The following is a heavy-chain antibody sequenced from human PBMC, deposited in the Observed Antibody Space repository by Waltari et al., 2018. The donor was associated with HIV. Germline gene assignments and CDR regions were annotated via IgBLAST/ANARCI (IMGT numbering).Heavy chain of an antibody. CDR2: VYPSGRA. V-gene: IGHV4-59*01. CDR1: SKYMTLYS. Sequence: QIQLQESGPGRVKSAEPLSLTCSVSSKYMTLYSWTWIRQCPGKGLEWIGVVYPSGRADYTPSLESRVSMSTDRSSNQFSLSLTSVTTADPAEYYCARGQIGFAFYDYWGQGILVTVSP. CDR3: ARGQIGFAFYDY. J-gene: IGHJ4*02. D-gene: IGHD2-2*03.